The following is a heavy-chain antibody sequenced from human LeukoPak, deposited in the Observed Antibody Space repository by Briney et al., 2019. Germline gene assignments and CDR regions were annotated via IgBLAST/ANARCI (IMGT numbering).Heavy chain of an antibody. D-gene: IGHD2-15*01. Sequence: PGGSLRLSCAASEFILSDYNMNWVRQAPGKGLEWVSFIAISGTYITYADSVKGRFTISRDNAKNSLYLQMNSLRAEDTAVYYCARDLSATARAYDYWGQGTLVTVSS. CDR2: IAISGTYI. CDR3: ARDLSATARAYDY. CDR1: EFILSDYN. J-gene: IGHJ4*02. V-gene: IGHV3-21*01.